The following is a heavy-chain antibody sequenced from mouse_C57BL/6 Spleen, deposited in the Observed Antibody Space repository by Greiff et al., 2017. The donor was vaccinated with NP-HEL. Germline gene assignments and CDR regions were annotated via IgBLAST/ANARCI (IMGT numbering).Heavy chain of an antibody. CDR2: IYPGNSDT. CDR1: GYTFTSYW. J-gene: IGHJ3*01. CDR3: TRWKYDVFAD. D-gene: IGHD2-12*01. Sequence: VQLQQSGTVLARPGASVKLSCKTSGYTFTSYWMHWVKQRPGQGLEWIGAIYPGNSDTSYNQKFKGKATLTADTSASTAYMELSSLTNEYSAVYYCTRWKYDVFADWGQGTLVTVSA. V-gene: IGHV1-5*01.